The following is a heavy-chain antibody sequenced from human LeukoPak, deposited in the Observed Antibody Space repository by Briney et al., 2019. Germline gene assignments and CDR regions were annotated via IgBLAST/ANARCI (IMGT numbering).Heavy chain of an antibody. CDR3: ARDHYYYDSSGYDY. D-gene: IGHD3-22*01. CDR2: IIPIFGTA. J-gene: IGHJ4*02. CDR1: GGTFSSYA. Sequence: SVKVSCKASGGTFSSYAISWVRQAPGQGLEWMGRIIPIFGTANYAQKFQGRVTITTDESTSTAYMELSSLKSEDTAVYYCARDHYYYDSSGYDYWGQRTLVTVSS. V-gene: IGHV1-69*05.